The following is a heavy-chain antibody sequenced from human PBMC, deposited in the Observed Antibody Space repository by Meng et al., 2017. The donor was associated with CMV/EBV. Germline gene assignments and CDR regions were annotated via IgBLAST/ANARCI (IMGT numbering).Heavy chain of an antibody. J-gene: IGHJ3*02. D-gene: IGHD3-22*01. CDR3: ARVEYYYDSSGSGGAFDI. CDR2: IIPIFGTA. CDR1: GGTFSSYA. V-gene: IGHV1-69*05. Sequence: VKVSCKASGGTFSSYAISWVRQAPGQGLEWMGGIIPIFGTANYAQKFQGRVTITTDESTSTAYMELSSLRSEDTAVYYCARVEYYYDSSGSGGAFDIWGQGTMVTVSS.